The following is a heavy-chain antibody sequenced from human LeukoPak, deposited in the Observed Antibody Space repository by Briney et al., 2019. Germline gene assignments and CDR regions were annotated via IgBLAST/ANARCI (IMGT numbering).Heavy chain of an antibody. CDR1: GFTFSSYA. Sequence: GGSLRLSCAASGFTFSSYAMSWVRQAPGKGLEWVSAISGSGGSTYYADPVKGRFTISRDNSKNTLYLQMNSLRAEDTAVYYCAKDSSGRQPSTDFDYWGQGTLVTVSS. V-gene: IGHV3-23*01. J-gene: IGHJ4*02. D-gene: IGHD6-19*01. CDR2: ISGSGGST. CDR3: AKDSSGRQPSTDFDY.